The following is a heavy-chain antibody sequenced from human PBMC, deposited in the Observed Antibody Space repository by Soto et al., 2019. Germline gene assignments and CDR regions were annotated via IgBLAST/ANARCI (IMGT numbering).Heavy chain of an antibody. D-gene: IGHD5-18*01. CDR3: ARERFGTAMVPFDY. V-gene: IGHV3-33*01. CDR2: IWYDGSNK. J-gene: IGHJ4*02. CDR1: GFTFSSYG. Sequence: QVQLVESGGGVVQPGRSLRLSCAASGFTFSSYGMHWVRQAPGKGLEWVAVIWYDGSNKYYADSVKGRFTISRDNSKNTLYLQMNSLRAEDTAVYYCARERFGTAMVPFDYWGQGTLVTVSS.